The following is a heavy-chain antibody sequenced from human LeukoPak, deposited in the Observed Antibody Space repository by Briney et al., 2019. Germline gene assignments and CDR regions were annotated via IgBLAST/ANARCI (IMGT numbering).Heavy chain of an antibody. CDR2: ISSSGSTI. D-gene: IGHD3-22*01. V-gene: IGHV3-48*03. CDR1: GFTFSSYA. J-gene: IGHJ4*02. Sequence: GGSLRLSCAASGFTFSSYAMSWVRQAPGKGLEWVSYISSSGSTIYYADSVKGRFTISRDNAKNSLYLQMNSLRAEDTAVYYCAREGRDSSGYYNFDYWGQGTLVTVSS. CDR3: AREGRDSSGYYNFDY.